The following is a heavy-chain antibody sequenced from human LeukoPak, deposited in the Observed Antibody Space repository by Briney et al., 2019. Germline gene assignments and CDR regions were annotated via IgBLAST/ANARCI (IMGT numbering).Heavy chain of an antibody. V-gene: IGHV4-59*01. CDR2: IYYSGSST. CDR3: ARTSRHFYGSGTNLTPWPAGMDV. D-gene: IGHD3-10*01. CDR1: GGSMSGFF. Sequence: SETLSLTCTVSGGSMSGFFWTWIRQPPGRALEWIGSIYYSGSSTKYNPSLKSRVTISVDTSKSQFSLNLNSATAADTAVYYCARTSRHFYGSGTNLTPWPAGMDVWGQGTTVTVYS. J-gene: IGHJ6*02.